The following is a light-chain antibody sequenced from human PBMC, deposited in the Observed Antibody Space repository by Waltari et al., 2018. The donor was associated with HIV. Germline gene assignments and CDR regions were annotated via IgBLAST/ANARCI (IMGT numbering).Light chain of an antibody. CDR2: EVT. Sequence: QSALTQPRSVSGSPGQSVTISCTETRSDVGGYNYVSWYQQHPGKAPKVMIYEVTKRPPGVPDRFSGSKSGNTASLTVSGLQAEDEADYYCSSYAGSNNYVFGTGTKVTVL. V-gene: IGLV2-8*01. CDR1: RSDVGGYNY. J-gene: IGLJ1*01. CDR3: SSYAGSNNYV.